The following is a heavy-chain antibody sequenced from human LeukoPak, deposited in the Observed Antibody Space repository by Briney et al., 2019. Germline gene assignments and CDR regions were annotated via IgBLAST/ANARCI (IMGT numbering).Heavy chain of an antibody. CDR1: GFTVSSNS. V-gene: IGHV3-21*01. J-gene: IGHJ4*02. CDR2: ISSSSSYI. Sequence: GGSLRLSCTVSGFTVSSNSWSWVRQAPGKGLEWVSSISSSSSYIYYADSVKGRFTISRDNAKNSLYLQMNSLRAEDTAVYYCARDPGNWGQGTLVTVSS. CDR3: ARDPGN.